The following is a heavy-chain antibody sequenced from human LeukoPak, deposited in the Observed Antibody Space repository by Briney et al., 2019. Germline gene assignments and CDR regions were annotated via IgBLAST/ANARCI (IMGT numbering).Heavy chain of an antibody. CDR1: GFTFSSYA. V-gene: IGHV3-23*01. Sequence: GGSLRLSCAASGFTFSSYAMSWVRQAPGKGLEWVSATSGSGGSTYYADSVKGRFTISRDNSKNTLYLQMNSLRAEDTAVYYCAKDYDFWSGYSFDYWGQGTLVTVSS. D-gene: IGHD3-3*01. J-gene: IGHJ4*02. CDR3: AKDYDFWSGYSFDY. CDR2: TSGSGGST.